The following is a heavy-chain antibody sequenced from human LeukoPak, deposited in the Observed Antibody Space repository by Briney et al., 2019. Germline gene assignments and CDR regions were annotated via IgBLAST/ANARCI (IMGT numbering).Heavy chain of an antibody. J-gene: IGHJ2*01. D-gene: IGHD7-27*01. V-gene: IGHV3-53*01. CDR1: GFTVSSNY. Sequence: GGSLRLSCAASGFTVSSNYMSWVRQAPGKGLEWVSALHSGGHTFYADSVRGRFTISRDISKNTLYLQMNDLGAEDTALYYCVRGLSGVSSWYFDLWGRGTLVSVSS. CDR2: LHSGGHT. CDR3: VRGLSGVSSWYFDL.